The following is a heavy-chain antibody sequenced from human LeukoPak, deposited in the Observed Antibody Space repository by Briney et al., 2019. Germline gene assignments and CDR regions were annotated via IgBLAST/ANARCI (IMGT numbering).Heavy chain of an antibody. J-gene: IGHJ3*02. CDR1: GFTFSSYS. V-gene: IGHV3-21*01. Sequence: PGGSLRLSCAASGFTFSSYSMNWVRQAPGKGLEWVSSISSSSSYIYYADSVKGRFTIPRDNAKNSLYLQMNGLRAEDTAVYYCARDPPTDAFDIWGQGTMVTVSS. D-gene: IGHD4-17*01. CDR2: ISSSSSYI. CDR3: ARDPPTDAFDI.